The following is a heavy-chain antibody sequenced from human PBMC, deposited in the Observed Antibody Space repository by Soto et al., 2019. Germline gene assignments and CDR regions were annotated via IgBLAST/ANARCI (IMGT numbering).Heavy chain of an antibody. V-gene: IGHV4-59*08. CDR2: FYYSGST. CDR3: ARHHPSSAAGTFDY. J-gene: IGHJ4*02. D-gene: IGHD6-25*01. Sequence: SETLSLTCTVSGYSIRSYYWSWIRQPPGKGLEWIAYFYYSGSTIYNPSLESRVTISVDTSKNQFSLKLTSVTAADTAVYYCARHHPSSAAGTFDYWGLGTLVTVSS. CDR1: GYSIRSYY.